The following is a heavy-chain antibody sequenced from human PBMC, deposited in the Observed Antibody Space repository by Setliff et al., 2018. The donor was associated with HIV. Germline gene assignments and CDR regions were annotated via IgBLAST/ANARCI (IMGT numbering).Heavy chain of an antibody. D-gene: IGHD2-15*01. CDR3: ARGVVVAATRWFDP. Sequence: SETLSLTCTVSGGSISSYYWSWIRQPPGKGLEWIGYIYYSGSTNYNPSLKSRVTISVDTSKNQFSLKLSSVTAADTAVYYCARGVVVAATRWFDPWGQGTLVTVS. V-gene: IGHV4-59*01. J-gene: IGHJ5*02. CDR2: IYYSGST. CDR1: GGSISSYY.